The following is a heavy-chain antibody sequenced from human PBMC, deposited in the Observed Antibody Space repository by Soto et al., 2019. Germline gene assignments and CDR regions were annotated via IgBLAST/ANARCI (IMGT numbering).Heavy chain of an antibody. CDR1: GYSFSTYG. V-gene: IGHV1-18*01. D-gene: IGHD3-10*01. J-gene: IGHJ4*02. CDR2: ISGLNGNT. CDR3: ARDLLGEDGAGYFNY. Sequence: QVHLVQSGVEVKKPGASVKVSCKASGYSFSTYGISWVRQAPGQGLEWMGWISGLNGNTNYAQNLQGRVTMTTDTSTSTAYMELRSLGFDDTAMYYCARDLLGEDGAGYFNYLGQGTLVTVSS.